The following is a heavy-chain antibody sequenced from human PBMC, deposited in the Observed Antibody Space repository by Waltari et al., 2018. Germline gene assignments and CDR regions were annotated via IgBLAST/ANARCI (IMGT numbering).Heavy chain of an antibody. CDR3: ASGGSSWSYYYYYGMDV. CDR2: IKQDGSEK. Sequence: EVQLVESGGGLVKPGGSLRLSCAASGFTFSSYNMHWVRQAPGKGLEWVANIKQDGSEKYYVDSVKGRFTISRDNAKNSLYLQMNSLRAEDTAVYYCASGGSSWSYYYYYGMDVWGQGTTVTVSS. D-gene: IGHD6-13*01. J-gene: IGHJ6*02. CDR1: GFTFSSYN. V-gene: IGHV3-7*03.